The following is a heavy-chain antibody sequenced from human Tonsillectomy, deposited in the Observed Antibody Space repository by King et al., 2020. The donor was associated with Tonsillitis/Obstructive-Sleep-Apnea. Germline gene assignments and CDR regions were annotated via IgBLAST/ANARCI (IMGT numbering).Heavy chain of an antibody. CDR3: ARDHRAHYYDSSGYPDY. Sequence: VQLVESGGGVVQPGRSLRLSCAASGFTFSSYAMHWVRQAPGKGLEWVAVISYDGSNKYYADSVKGRFTISRDNSKNTLYLQMNSLRAEDTAVYYCARDHRAHYYDSSGYPDYWGQGTLVTGSS. D-gene: IGHD3-22*01. J-gene: IGHJ4*02. CDR2: ISYDGSNK. V-gene: IGHV3-30*04. CDR1: GFTFSSYA.